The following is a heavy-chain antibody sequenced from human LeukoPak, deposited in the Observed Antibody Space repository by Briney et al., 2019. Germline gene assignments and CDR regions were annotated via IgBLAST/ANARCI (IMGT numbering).Heavy chain of an antibody. CDR2: IISSSSYI. D-gene: IGHD3-16*01. CDR3: ARAAVGGMGYYYKYMYV. V-gene: IGHV3-21*01. J-gene: IGHJ6*03. CDR1: GFTLSYCS. Sequence: GESLRLSCAASGFTLSYCSIDCVRQPPAKGLGWVSSIISSSSYIYYADSLKDRFAISRHNAKNPLYLQMNSRRAEDTAVYDCARAAVGGMGYYYKYMYVWGTRATVTISS.